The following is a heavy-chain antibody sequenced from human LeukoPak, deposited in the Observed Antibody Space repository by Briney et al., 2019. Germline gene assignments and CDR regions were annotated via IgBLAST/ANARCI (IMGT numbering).Heavy chain of an antibody. CDR1: GGSLGIYY. CDR3: AREISGTYYNPLGYMDV. CDR2: IFTSGIA. D-gene: IGHD3-10*01. Sequence: NPSETLSLTCTVSGGSLGIYYWNWIRQPAGKGLEWIGRIFTSGIANYNPSLKSRVTMSVDTSKNQFSLNLSSVTAADTAVYYCAREISGTYYNPLGYMDVWGKGTTVTVSS. V-gene: IGHV4-4*07. J-gene: IGHJ6*03.